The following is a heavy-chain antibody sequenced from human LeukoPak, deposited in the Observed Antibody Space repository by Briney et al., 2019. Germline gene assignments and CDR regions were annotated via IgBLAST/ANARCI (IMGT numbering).Heavy chain of an antibody. CDR2: ISSSGSTI. J-gene: IGHJ6*04. CDR1: GFTFSRYE. CDR3: AELGITMIGGV. Sequence: PGGSLRLSCAASGFTFSRYEMNWVRQAPGKGLEWGSYISSSGSTIYYADSVKGRFTISRDNAKNSLYLQMNSLRAEDTAVYYCAELGITMIGGVWGKGTTVTISS. V-gene: IGHV3-48*03. D-gene: IGHD3-10*02.